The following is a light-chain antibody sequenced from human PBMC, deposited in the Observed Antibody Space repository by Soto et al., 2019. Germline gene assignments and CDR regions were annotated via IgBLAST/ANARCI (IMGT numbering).Light chain of an antibody. J-gene: IGKJ4*01. CDR3: QQYNNWPPLT. CDR1: QSVSSN. Sequence: DIVLTQSPGTLSLSPGERATLSCRASQSVSSNLAWYQQKPGQAPRLLIYGAPTRATGIPTRFSGSGSETEFTLTISSLQSEDFAVYYCQQYNNWPPLTFGGGTKVDIK. CDR2: GAP. V-gene: IGKV3-15*01.